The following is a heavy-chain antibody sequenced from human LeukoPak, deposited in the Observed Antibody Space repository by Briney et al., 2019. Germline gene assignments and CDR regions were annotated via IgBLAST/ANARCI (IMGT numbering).Heavy chain of an antibody. Sequence: SETLSPTCAVYGGSFSGYYWSWIRQPPGKGLEWIGEINHSGSTNYNPSLKSRVTISVDTSKNQFSLKLSSVTAADTAVYYCARGSIAVAQIDYWGQGTLVTVSS. D-gene: IGHD6-19*01. CDR1: GGSFSGYY. J-gene: IGHJ4*02. CDR3: ARGSIAVAQIDY. CDR2: INHSGST. V-gene: IGHV4-34*01.